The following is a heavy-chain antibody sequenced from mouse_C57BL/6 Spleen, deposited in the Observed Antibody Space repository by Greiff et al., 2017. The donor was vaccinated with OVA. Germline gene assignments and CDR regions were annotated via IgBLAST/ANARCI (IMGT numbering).Heavy chain of an antibody. D-gene: IGHD2-4*01. Sequence: EVKVVESGGDLVKPGGSLKLSCAASGFTFSSYGMSWVRQTPDKRLEWVATISSGGSYTYYPDSVKGRFTISRDNAKNTLYLQMSSLKSEDTAMYYCARLDYDWFAYWGKGTLVTVSA. CDR2: ISSGGSYT. CDR3: ARLDYDWFAY. V-gene: IGHV5-6*01. CDR1: GFTFSSYG. J-gene: IGHJ3*01.